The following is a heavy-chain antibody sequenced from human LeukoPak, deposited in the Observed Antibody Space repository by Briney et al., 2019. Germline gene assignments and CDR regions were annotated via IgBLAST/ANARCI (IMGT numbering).Heavy chain of an antibody. Sequence: GGSLRLSCAASGFTFSSYSMNWVRQAPGKGLEWVSSISSSSSYIYYADSVKGRFTISRDNSKNTLYLQMNSLRAEDTAVYYCAKDKTMVRGVIIGYYYYGMDVWGQGTTVTVSS. J-gene: IGHJ6*02. D-gene: IGHD3-10*01. CDR2: ISSSSSYI. CDR3: AKDKTMVRGVIIGYYYYGMDV. V-gene: IGHV3-21*01. CDR1: GFTFSSYS.